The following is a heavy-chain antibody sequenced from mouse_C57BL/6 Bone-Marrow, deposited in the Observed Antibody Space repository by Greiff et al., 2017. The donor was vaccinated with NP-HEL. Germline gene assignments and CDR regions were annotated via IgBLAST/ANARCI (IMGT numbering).Heavy chain of an antibody. Sequence: QVQLQQSGAELARPGASVKLSCKASGYTFTSYGISWVKQRTGQGLEWIGEIYPRSGNNYYNEKFKGKATLTADKSSSTAYMELRSLTSEDSAVYFCAREDGYYGYYAMDYWGQGTSVTVSS. CDR2: IYPRSGNN. V-gene: IGHV1-81*01. CDR1: GYTFTSYG. CDR3: AREDGYYGYYAMDY. J-gene: IGHJ4*01. D-gene: IGHD2-3*01.